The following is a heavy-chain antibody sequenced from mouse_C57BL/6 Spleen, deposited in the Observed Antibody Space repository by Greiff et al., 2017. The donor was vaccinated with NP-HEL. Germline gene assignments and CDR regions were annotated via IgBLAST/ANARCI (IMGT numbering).Heavy chain of an antibody. J-gene: IGHJ3*01. CDR2: ISSGSSTI. V-gene: IGHV5-17*01. CDR3: ARNYDYAY. D-gene: IGHD2-4*01. CDR1: GFTFSDYG. Sequence: EVHLVESGGGLVKPGGSLKLSCAASGFTFSDYGMHWVRQAPEKGLAWVAYISSGSSTIYYADTVKGRFTISRDNAKNTLFLQMTSLRSEDTAMYYCARNYDYAYWGQGTLVTVSA.